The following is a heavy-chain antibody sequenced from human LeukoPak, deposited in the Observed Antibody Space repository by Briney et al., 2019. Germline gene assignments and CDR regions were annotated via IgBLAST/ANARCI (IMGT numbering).Heavy chain of an antibody. CDR2: IYGSGST. D-gene: IGHD1-7*01. V-gene: IGHV4-59*01. Sequence: SETLSLTCTVSGGSISSDFWIWVRQPPGKGLEWIGYIYGSGSTNYNPSLKSRVTISVDTSKNLFSLKLSSVTAADTAVYYCAREAWMNYGPYYYYMDVWGKGTTVTVSS. J-gene: IGHJ6*03. CDR1: GGSISSDF. CDR3: AREAWMNYGPYYYYMDV.